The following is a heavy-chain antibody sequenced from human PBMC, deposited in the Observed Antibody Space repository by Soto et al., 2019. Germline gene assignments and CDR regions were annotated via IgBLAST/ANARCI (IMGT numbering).Heavy chain of an antibody. CDR3: ATSYCSGGSCHGYFDY. J-gene: IGHJ4*02. CDR1: GGTFSSYT. D-gene: IGHD2-15*01. Sequence: GASVKVSCKASGGTFSSYTISWVRQAPGQGLEWMGRIIPILGIANYAQKFQGRVTITADKSTSTAYMELSSLRSEDTAVYYCATSYCSGGSCHGYFDYWGQGTLVTVSS. V-gene: IGHV1-69*02. CDR2: IIPILGIA.